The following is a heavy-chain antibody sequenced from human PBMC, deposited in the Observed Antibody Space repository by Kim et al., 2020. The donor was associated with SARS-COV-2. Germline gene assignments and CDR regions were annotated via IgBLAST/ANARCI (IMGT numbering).Heavy chain of an antibody. V-gene: IGHV3-23*01. J-gene: IGHJ4*02. CDR1: GFTFSSYA. D-gene: IGHD6-13*01. CDR2: ISGSGGNT. CDR3: ATAGDSSNDY. Sequence: GSLRLSCAASGFTFSSYAMHWVRQAAGKGLEWVSGISGSGGNTYYADSVKGRFTISRDNSKNTLYLHINSLKSEDTALYYCATAGDSSNDYWGQGTLVT.